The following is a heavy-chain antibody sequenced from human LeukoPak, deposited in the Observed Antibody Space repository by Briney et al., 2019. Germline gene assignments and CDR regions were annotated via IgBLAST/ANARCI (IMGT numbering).Heavy chain of an antibody. V-gene: IGHV3-15*01. Sequence: PGGSLRLSCAASGFTFSNAWMSWVRQAPGKGLEWVGRIKSKTDGGTTDYAAPVKGRFTISRDDSKNTLYLQVNSLKTEDTAVYYCIYYYDSSGYHGYWGQGTLVTVSS. CDR1: GFTFSNAW. CDR3: IYYYDSSGYHGY. J-gene: IGHJ4*02. CDR2: IKSKTDGGTT. D-gene: IGHD3-22*01.